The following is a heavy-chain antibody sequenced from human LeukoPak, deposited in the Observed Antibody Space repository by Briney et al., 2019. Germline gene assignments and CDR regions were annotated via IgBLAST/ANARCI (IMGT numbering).Heavy chain of an antibody. J-gene: IGHJ4*02. CDR2: ISSSSSYI. Sequence: KAGGSLRLSCAASGFTFSSYSMNWVRQAPGKGLEWVSSISSSSSYIYYADSVKGRFTISRDNAKNSLYLQMNSLRAEDTAVYYCARGGGGNWNDYWGQGTLVTVSS. CDR1: GFTFSSYS. CDR3: ARGGGGNWNDY. D-gene: IGHD1-1*01. V-gene: IGHV3-21*01.